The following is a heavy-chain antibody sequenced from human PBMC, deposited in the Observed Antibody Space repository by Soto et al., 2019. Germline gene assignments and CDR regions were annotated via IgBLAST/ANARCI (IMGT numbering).Heavy chain of an antibody. Sequence: GGSLRLSCAASGVTLRSYAMSWVRQAPGKGLEWVSDISGSGGSTYYADSVKGRFTISRDNSKNTLYLQMNSLRAEDTAIYYCAKDLHYSGTYHDYWGQGTLVTVSS. D-gene: IGHD1-26*01. CDR1: GVTLRSYA. CDR3: AKDLHYSGTYHDY. J-gene: IGHJ4*02. CDR2: ISGSGGST. V-gene: IGHV3-23*01.